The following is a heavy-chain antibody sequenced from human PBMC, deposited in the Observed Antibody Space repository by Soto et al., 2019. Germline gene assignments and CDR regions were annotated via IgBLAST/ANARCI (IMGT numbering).Heavy chain of an antibody. V-gene: IGHV3-21*01. D-gene: IGHD4-17*01. CDR2: ISSSSYI. J-gene: IGHJ5*02. Sequence: GGSLRLSCAASGFTFSSYSMNWVRQAPGKGLEWVSSISSSSYIYYADSVKGRFTISRDNAKNSLYLQMNSLRAEDTAVYYCAREKMESYGLDPWGQGTLVTVSS. CDR3: AREKMESYGLDP. CDR1: GFTFSSYS.